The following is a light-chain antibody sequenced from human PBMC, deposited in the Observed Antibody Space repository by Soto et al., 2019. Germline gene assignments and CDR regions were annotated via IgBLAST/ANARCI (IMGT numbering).Light chain of an antibody. CDR3: CSYAVIITWV. Sequence: QSVLTQPASVSGSPGQSITISCTGTSNDIGGHNHVSWYQQHPGNSPKLIIYEVTGRPSGVSNRFSASKSGTTASLTISGLQAEDEADYYCCSYAVIITWVCGGGTKLTVL. J-gene: IGLJ3*02. CDR1: SNDIGGHNH. V-gene: IGLV2-23*02. CDR2: EVT.